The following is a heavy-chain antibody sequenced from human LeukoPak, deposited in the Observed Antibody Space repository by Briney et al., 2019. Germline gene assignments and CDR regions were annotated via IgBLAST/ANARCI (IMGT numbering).Heavy chain of an antibody. CDR3: AREGWFGEFDNWFDP. J-gene: IGHJ5*02. CDR1: GYSFTSYD. D-gene: IGHD3-10*01. V-gene: IGHV1-8*01. Sequence: GASVKVSCKASGYSFTSYDINWVRQATGQGLEWMGWMNPNSGNTGYAQKFQDRVTMTRSTSISTAYMELSSLRSEDTAVYYCAREGWFGEFDNWFDPWGQGTLVTVSS. CDR2: MNPNSGNT.